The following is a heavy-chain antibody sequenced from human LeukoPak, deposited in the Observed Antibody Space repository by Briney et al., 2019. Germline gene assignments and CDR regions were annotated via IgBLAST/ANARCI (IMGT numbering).Heavy chain of an antibody. CDR2: IYPDGRI. D-gene: IGHD3-22*01. CDR3: TREGYDRSGYFLDF. CDR1: SGSMADSC. J-gene: IGHJ4*02. V-gene: IGHV4-59*12. Sequence: SETLSLTCSVSSGSMADSCWSWFRQAPGKGFEWLGFIYPDGRIEYSPSLRSRVTFSVATSKLEATVRLSSVTASDTAVYYCTREGYDRSGYFLDFWGQGTLVTVSS.